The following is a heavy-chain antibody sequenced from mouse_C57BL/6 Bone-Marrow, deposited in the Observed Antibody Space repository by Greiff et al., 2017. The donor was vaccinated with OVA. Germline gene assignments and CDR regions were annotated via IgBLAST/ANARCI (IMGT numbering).Heavy chain of an antibody. Sequence: EVNLVESGGGLVQSGRSLRLSCATSGFTFSDFYMEWVRQAPGKGLEWIAASRNKANDYTTEYSASVKGRFIVSRDTSQSILYLQMNALRAEDTAIYYCARDNFSMDYWGQGTSVTVSS. V-gene: IGHV7-1*01. CDR1: GFTFSDFY. CDR2: SRNKANDYTT. CDR3: ARDNFSMDY. J-gene: IGHJ4*01.